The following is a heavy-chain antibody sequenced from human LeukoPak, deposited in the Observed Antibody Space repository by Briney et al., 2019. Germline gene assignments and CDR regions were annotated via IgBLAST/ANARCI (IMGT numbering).Heavy chain of an antibody. J-gene: IGHJ5*02. V-gene: IGHV3-23*01. CDR1: GFTFRSYA. CDR3: AKGTYGSGSYRRFDP. CDR2: ISGSGGST. Sequence: GGSLRLSCAASGFTFRSYAMSWVRQAPGKGLEWVSAISGSGGSTYYADSVKGRFTISRDNAKNTLYLQMNSLRAEDTAVYYCAKGTYGSGSYRRFDPWGQGTLVTVSS. D-gene: IGHD3-10*01.